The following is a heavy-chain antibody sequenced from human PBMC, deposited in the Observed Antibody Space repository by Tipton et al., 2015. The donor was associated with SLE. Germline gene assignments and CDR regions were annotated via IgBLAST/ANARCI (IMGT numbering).Heavy chain of an antibody. CDR2: INHSGST. V-gene: IGHV4-34*01. J-gene: IGHJ2*01. CDR3: ARGLAAAGRYFDL. Sequence: LRLSCAVYGGSFSGYHWSWIRQPPGKGLEWIGEINHSGSTNYNPSLKSRVTISVDTSKNQFSLKLSSVTAADTAVYYCARGLAAAGRYFDLWGRGTLVTVSS. CDR1: GGSFSGYH. D-gene: IGHD6-13*01.